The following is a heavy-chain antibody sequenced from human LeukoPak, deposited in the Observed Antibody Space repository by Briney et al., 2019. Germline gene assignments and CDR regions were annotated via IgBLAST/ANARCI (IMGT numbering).Heavy chain of an antibody. D-gene: IGHD6-13*01. V-gene: IGHV3-7*01. J-gene: IGHJ4*02. CDR2: IKQDGSET. CDR1: GLTFARYW. Sequence: GGSLRLSCAASGLTFARYWMNWVRQAPGKGLEWVANIKQDGSETYYVDSVKGRFTISRDNAKNSLYLQMNSLRAEDTAVYYCARMRSWYTGFDYWGQGTLVTVSS. CDR3: ARMRSWYTGFDY.